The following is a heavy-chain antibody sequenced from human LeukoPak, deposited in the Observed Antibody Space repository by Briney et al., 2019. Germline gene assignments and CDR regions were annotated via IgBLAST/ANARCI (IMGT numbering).Heavy chain of an antibody. V-gene: IGHV3-48*04. CDR1: GFTFSPYS. CDR2: ISSSSITI. D-gene: IGHD3-22*01. J-gene: IGHJ4*02. CDR3: ARDKGDYHTSGSLFVF. Sequence: PGGSLRLSCAASGFTFSPYSMNWVRQAPGKGLEWVSYISSSSITISYADSVKGRFTISRDNAKNSLYLQMNSLRAEDTAVYYCARDKGDYHTSGSLFVFGGQGTLVTVSS.